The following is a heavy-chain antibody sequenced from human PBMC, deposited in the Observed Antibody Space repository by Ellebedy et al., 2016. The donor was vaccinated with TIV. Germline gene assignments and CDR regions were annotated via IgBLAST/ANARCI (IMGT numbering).Heavy chain of an antibody. Sequence: GESLKISCAASGFTFSRYSMNWVRQAPGKGLEWVSTISSNSYYIYYADSVKGRFTISRDNAKNSLYLEMNSLRAEDTAVYYCAREPQYSYYESSGYYDHWGQGTLVTVSS. J-gene: IGHJ5*02. V-gene: IGHV3-21*01. CDR1: GFTFSRYS. CDR2: ISSNSYYI. D-gene: IGHD3-22*01. CDR3: AREPQYSYYESSGYYDH.